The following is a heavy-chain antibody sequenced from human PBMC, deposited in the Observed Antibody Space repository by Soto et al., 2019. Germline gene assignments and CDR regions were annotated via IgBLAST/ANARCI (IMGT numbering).Heavy chain of an antibody. CDR2: IIPIFGTA. Sequence: QVQLVQSGAEVKKPGSSVKVSCKASGGTFSSYAISWVRQAPGQGLEWMGGIIPIFGTANYAQKFQGRVTITADESTSTAYMELSSLRSEDTAVYYCATGGYGDYSLRNYYGMDVWGQGTTVTVSS. D-gene: IGHD4-17*01. CDR3: ATGGYGDYSLRNYYGMDV. V-gene: IGHV1-69*01. J-gene: IGHJ6*02. CDR1: GGTFSSYA.